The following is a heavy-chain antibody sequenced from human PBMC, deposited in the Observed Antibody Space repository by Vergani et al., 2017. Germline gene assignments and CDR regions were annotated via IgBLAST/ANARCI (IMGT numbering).Heavy chain of an antibody. CDR1: GYSFTSYW. Sequence: EVQLVQSGAEVKKPGESLRISCKGSGYSFTSYWISWVRQMPGKGLEWMGRIDPSDSYTNYSPSFQGHVTISADKSISTAYLQWSSLKASDTAMYYCARDTPPNLWFGEAIDYWGQGTLVTVSS. V-gene: IGHV5-10-1*01. CDR3: ARDTPPNLWFGEAIDY. D-gene: IGHD3-10*01. J-gene: IGHJ4*02. CDR2: IDPSDSYT.